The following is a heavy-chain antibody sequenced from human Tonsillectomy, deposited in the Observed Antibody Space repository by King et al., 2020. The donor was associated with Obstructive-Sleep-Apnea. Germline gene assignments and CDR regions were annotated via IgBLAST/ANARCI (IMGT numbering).Heavy chain of an antibody. CDR2: VSGSADST. J-gene: IGHJ4*02. D-gene: IGHD7-27*01. CDR1: GSTFSTYA. Sequence: DVQLVESGGGLVQPGGSLRLSCTASGSTFSTYAMSWVRQAPGKGLECVSTVSGSADSTYYADSVKGRFIISRDFSKKTLYLQMNNLRAEDTAVYYCAKDIGNWGFYWGQGTLVTVS. V-gene: IGHV3-23*04. CDR3: AKDIGNWGFY.